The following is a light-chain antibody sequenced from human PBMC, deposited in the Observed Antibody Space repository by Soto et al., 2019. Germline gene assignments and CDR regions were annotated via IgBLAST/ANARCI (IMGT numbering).Light chain of an antibody. CDR3: QQSYSTPHT. V-gene: IGKV1-39*01. Sequence: DIQMTQSPSSLSASVGDSVTITCRASQSISSYLNWYQQKPGKAPKLLIYAASSLQSGVPSRFSGSGSGTDFTLTISSLQPADFATYYCQQSYSTPHTFGGGTKVDI. J-gene: IGKJ4*01. CDR1: QSISSY. CDR2: AAS.